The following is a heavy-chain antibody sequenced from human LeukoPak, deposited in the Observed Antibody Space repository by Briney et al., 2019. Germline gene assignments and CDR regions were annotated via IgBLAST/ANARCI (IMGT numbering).Heavy chain of an antibody. Sequence: GESLKISCEGSGFRFTNYWIGWVRQMPGKGLEWMGIIYPGDSDTRYSPSFQGQVTISADKSISTAYLQWSSLKASDTAMYHCARLNGVGIPDYMDVWGKGTTVTVSS. J-gene: IGHJ6*03. CDR2: IYPGDSDT. CDR3: ARLNGVGIPDYMDV. D-gene: IGHD2-2*01. CDR1: GFRFTNYW. V-gene: IGHV5-51*01.